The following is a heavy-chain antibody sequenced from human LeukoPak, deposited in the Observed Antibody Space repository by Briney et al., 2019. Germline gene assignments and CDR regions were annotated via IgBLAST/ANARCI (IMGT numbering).Heavy chain of an antibody. D-gene: IGHD6-6*01. CDR1: GYSFTSYW. Sequence: GESLKISCKGSGYSFTSYWIGWVRQMPGKGLEWMGIIYPGDSDTRYSPSFQGQVTISADKSISTAYLQWSSLKASDTAMYYCARHLRRYSSSSYYYYMDVWGKGTTVTVSS. CDR3: ARHLRRYSSSSYYYYMDV. CDR2: IYPGDSDT. V-gene: IGHV5-51*01. J-gene: IGHJ6*03.